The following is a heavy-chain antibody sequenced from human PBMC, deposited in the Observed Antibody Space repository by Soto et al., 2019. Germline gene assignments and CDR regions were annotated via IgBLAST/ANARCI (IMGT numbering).Heavy chain of an antibody. J-gene: IGHJ4*02. Sequence: QVHLVESGGGVVQPGKSLRLSCAASGFTFSSYGMHWVRQAPGKGLEWVAVISDDGSNKYYIDSVKGRFTISRDNSNNTLYLQMNSLRAEDTAVYYCTKGRYFDLLPYYFDYWGQGNLVTVSS. CDR2: ISDDGSNK. CDR3: TKGRYFDLLPYYFDY. CDR1: GFTFSSYG. V-gene: IGHV3-30*18. D-gene: IGHD3-9*01.